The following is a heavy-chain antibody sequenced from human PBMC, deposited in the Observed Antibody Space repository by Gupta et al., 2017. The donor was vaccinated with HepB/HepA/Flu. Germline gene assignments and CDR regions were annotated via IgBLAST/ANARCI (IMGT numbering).Heavy chain of an antibody. V-gene: IGHV3-30*03. CDR1: GFTFSSYG. CDR3: AGLYYFDY. J-gene: IGHJ4*02. CDR2: ISYDGSNK. Sequence: QVQLVESGGGVVQPGRSLSLSCAASGFTFSSYGMHWVRQAPGKGLEWVAVISYDGSNKYYADSVKGRFTISRDNSKNTLYLQMNSLRAEDTAVYYCAGLYYFDYWGQGTLVTVSS. D-gene: IGHD2/OR15-2a*01.